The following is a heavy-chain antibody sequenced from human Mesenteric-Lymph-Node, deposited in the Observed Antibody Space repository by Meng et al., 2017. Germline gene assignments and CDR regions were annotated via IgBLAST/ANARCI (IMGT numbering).Heavy chain of an antibody. D-gene: IGHD3-10*01. CDR1: GGSISSYY. Sequence: SETLSLTCTVSGGSISSYYWSWIRQPPGKGLEWIGYIYYSGSTNYNPSLKSRVTISVDTSKNQLSLKMSSVTAADTAMYYCARDFNYHGSGSFDYWGQGTLVTVSS. CDR3: ARDFNYHGSGSFDY. J-gene: IGHJ4*02. V-gene: IGHV4-59*12. CDR2: IYYSGST.